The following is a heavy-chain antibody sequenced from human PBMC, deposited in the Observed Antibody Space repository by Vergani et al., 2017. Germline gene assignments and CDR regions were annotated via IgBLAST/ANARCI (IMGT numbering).Heavy chain of an antibody. V-gene: IGHV3-30-3*01. Sequence: VQLLESGGGLVQPGGSLRLSCAASGFTFSSYAMSWVRQAPGKGLEWVAVISYDGSNKYYADSVKGRFTISRDNSKNTLYLQMNSLRAEDTAVYYCARDLVVLAAAGTDAFDIWGQGTMVTVSS. D-gene: IGHD6-13*01. CDR2: ISYDGSNK. J-gene: IGHJ3*02. CDR3: ARDLVVLAAAGTDAFDI. CDR1: GFTFSSYA.